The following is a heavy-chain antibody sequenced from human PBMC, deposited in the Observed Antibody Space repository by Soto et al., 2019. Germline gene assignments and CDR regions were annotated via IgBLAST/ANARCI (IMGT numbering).Heavy chain of an antibody. Sequence: SETLSLTCTVSGGSISSTNHYWGWIRQPPGKGLEWIGDIYYSGLTRYNPSLKSRVTISVDTSKDQFSLKLTFVTAADSVVYYCARHGYYYDSTGYYYYLWGQGTLVTVSS. CDR2: IYYSGLT. CDR3: ARHGYYYDSTGYYYYL. J-gene: IGHJ4*02. CDR1: GGSISSTNHY. V-gene: IGHV4-39*01. D-gene: IGHD3-22*01.